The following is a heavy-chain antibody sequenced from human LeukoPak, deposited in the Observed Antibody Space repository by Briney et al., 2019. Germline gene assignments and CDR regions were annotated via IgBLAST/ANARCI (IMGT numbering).Heavy chain of an antibody. D-gene: IGHD2-2*02. V-gene: IGHV4-34*01. Sequence: SETLSLTCAVYGGSFSGYYWSWIRQPPGKGLEWIGEINHSGSTNYNPSLKSRVTISVDTSKNQFSLKLSSVTAADTAVYYCARGWQDCSSTSCYRDMGDDYWGQGTLVTVSS. CDR3: ARGWQDCSSTSCYRDMGDDY. CDR2: INHSGST. CDR1: GGSFSGYY. J-gene: IGHJ4*02.